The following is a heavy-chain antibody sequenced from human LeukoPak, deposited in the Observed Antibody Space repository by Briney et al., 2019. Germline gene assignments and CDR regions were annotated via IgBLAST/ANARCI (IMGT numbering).Heavy chain of an antibody. V-gene: IGHV4-39*07. J-gene: IGHJ5*02. CDR3: ARARITIMHGWFDP. Sequence: PSETLSLTCTVSGGSISSSGYYWGWIRQPPGKGLEWIGSIYYSGSTYYNPSLKSRVTISVDTSKNQFSLKLSSVTAADTAVYYCARARITIMHGWFDPWGQGTLVTVSS. CDR1: GGSISSSGYY. CDR2: IYYSGST. D-gene: IGHD3-3*01.